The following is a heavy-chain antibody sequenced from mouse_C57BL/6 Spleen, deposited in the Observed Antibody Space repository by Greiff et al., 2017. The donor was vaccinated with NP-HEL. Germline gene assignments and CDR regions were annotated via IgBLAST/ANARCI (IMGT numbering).Heavy chain of an antibody. Sequence: DVMLVESGGDLVKPGGSLKLSCAASGFTFSSYGMSWVRQTPDKRLEWVATISSGGSYTYYPDSVKGRFTISRDNAKNTLYLQMSSLKSEDTAMYYCARRTDGYYWYFDVWGTGTTVTVSS. D-gene: IGHD2-3*01. CDR3: ARRTDGYYWYFDV. J-gene: IGHJ1*03. V-gene: IGHV5-6*02. CDR2: ISSGGSYT. CDR1: GFTFSSYG.